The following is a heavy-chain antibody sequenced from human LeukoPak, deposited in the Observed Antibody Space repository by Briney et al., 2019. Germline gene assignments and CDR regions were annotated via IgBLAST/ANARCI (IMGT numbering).Heavy chain of an antibody. CDR3: AGRPPGRDGYILDY. D-gene: IGHD5-24*01. CDR2: IWCDGSNK. V-gene: IGHV3-33*01. J-gene: IGHJ4*02. CDR1: GFTFCSYG. Sequence: PGGSLRLSCAASGFTFCSYGMHWVRQAPGKGLEWVAVIWCDGSNKSYEDAVKGRFPISRDNSKNTLYLQMNSLRAEDTAVYYCAGRPPGRDGYILDYWGQGTLVTVSS.